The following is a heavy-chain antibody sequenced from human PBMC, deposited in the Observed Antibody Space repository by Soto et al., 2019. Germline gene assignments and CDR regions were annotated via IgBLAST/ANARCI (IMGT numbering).Heavy chain of an antibody. CDR1: GFTVSSNY. J-gene: IGHJ4*02. D-gene: IGHD3-3*02. V-gene: IGHV3-66*01. CDR2: FYSGGST. Sequence: GGSLRLSCAASGFTVSSNYMSWVRQAPGKGLEWVSLFYSGGSTYYADSVKGRFTISSDNSKNTLYLQMNSLRAEDTAVYYCVQSRIFGVVFDFDYWGQGTLVTVSS. CDR3: VQSRIFGVVFDFDY.